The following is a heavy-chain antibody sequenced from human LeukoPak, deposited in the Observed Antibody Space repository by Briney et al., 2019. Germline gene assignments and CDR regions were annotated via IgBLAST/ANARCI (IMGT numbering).Heavy chain of an antibody. Sequence: GGSLRLSCAASGFTFSSYNMNWVRQAPGKGLEWVSYISSSSTSKYYADSVKGRFTISRDNAKNLLFLQMSSLRAEDTAVYYCARDYYYGSGSFDFWGQGTLVIVSS. CDR3: ARDYYYGSGSFDF. V-gene: IGHV3-48*01. CDR1: GFTFSSYN. CDR2: ISSSSTSK. J-gene: IGHJ4*02. D-gene: IGHD3-10*01.